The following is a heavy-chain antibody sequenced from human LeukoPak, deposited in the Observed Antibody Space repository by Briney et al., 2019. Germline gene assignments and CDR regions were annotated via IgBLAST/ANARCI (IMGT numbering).Heavy chain of an antibody. CDR2: IYYSGST. CDR3: XXXXXXIXXXNDRYYFDY. V-gene: IGHV4-39*01. Sequence: SETLSLTCTVSDGSISSSSYYWGWIRQPPGKGLEWIGSIYYSGSTYYNPSLKSRVTISVDTSKNQFSLKLSSVTAADTAVYYXXXXXXXIXXXNDRYYFDYWGQGTLVTVSS. CDR1: DGSISSSSYY. D-gene: IGHD2-8*01. J-gene: IGHJ4*02.